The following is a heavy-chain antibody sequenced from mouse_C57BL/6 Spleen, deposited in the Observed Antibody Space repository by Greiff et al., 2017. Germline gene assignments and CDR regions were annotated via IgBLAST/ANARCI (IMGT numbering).Heavy chain of an antibody. CDR1: GYTFTDYE. J-gene: IGHJ1*03. Sequence: QVQLQQSGAELVRPGASVTLSCKASGYTFTDYEMHRVKQTPVHGLEWIGAIDPETGGTAYNQKFKGKAILTADKSSSTAYMELRSLTSEDSAVYYCTINWDWYFDVWGTGTTVTVSS. CDR2: IDPETGGT. CDR3: TINWDWYFDV. D-gene: IGHD4-1*02. V-gene: IGHV1-15*01.